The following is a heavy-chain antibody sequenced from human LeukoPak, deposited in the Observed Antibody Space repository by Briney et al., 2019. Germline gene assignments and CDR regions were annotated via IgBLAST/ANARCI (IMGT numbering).Heavy chain of an antibody. CDR2: ISSSGSTI. D-gene: IGHD6-13*01. CDR3: VREGVSSSWNNWYFDL. CDR1: GFTFSDYY. J-gene: IGHJ2*01. V-gene: IGHV3-11*04. Sequence: GGSLRLSCAASGFTFSDYYMGWIRRAPGKGLEWVSYISSSGSTIYYADSVKGRFTISRDNAKNSLYLQMNSLRAGDTAVYYCVREGVSSSWNNWYFDLWGRGTLVTVSS.